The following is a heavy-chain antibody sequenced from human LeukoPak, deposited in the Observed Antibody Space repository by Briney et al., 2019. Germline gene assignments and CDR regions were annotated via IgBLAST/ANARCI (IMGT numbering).Heavy chain of an antibody. CDR1: GGSFSGYY. Sequence: SETLSLTCTVYGGSFSGYYWSWIRQPPGRGLEWIGEINHSGSINYNPSLKSRVTISLDTSKNQFSLKLSSLTAADTAVYYCAKQGLVRGVSNYYYMDVWGKGTTVTVSS. CDR3: AKQGLVRGVSNYYYMDV. V-gene: IGHV4-34*01. CDR2: INHSGSI. J-gene: IGHJ6*03. D-gene: IGHD3-10*01.